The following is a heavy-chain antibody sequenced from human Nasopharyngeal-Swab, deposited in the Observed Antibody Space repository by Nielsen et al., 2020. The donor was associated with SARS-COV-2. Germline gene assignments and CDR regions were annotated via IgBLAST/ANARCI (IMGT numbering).Heavy chain of an antibody. Sequence: GGSLRPSCAASGFTFSSYEMNWVRQAPGKGLEWVSYISSSGSTIYYADSVKGRFTISRDNAKNSLYLQMNSLRAEDTAVYYCASYHNDWNDVAFDIWGQGTMVTVSS. J-gene: IGHJ3*02. CDR2: ISSSGSTI. V-gene: IGHV3-48*03. D-gene: IGHD1-1*01. CDR1: GFTFSSYE. CDR3: ASYHNDWNDVAFDI.